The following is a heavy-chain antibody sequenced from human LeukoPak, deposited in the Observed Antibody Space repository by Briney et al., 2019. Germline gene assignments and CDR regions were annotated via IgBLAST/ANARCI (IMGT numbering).Heavy chain of an antibody. CDR3: ANSPNFIVGATSFYYYYMDV. D-gene: IGHD1-26*01. V-gene: IGHV1-69*05. CDR2: IILIFGTA. Sequence: SVKVSCKASGGTFSSYAISWVRQAPGQGLEWMGGIILIFGTANYAQKFQGRVTITTDESTSTAYMELSSLRSEDTAVYYCANSPNFIVGATSFYYYYMDVWGKGTTVTVSS. CDR1: GGTFSSYA. J-gene: IGHJ6*03.